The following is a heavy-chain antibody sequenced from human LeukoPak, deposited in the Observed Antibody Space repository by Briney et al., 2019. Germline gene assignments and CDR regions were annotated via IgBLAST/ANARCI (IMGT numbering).Heavy chain of an antibody. D-gene: IGHD2-8*02. CDR3: ARVRTEWYIDL. V-gene: IGHV3-7*01. J-gene: IGHJ2*01. CDR1: GFTFSSYA. CDR2: IRQDGNEK. Sequence: PGGSLRLSCAASGFTFSSYAMTWVRQAPGMGLEWVGNIRQDGNEKFYGESVRGRFTISRDNAKNSLYLQLNSLRAEDTAIYYCARVRTEWYIDLWGRGTLVTVSP.